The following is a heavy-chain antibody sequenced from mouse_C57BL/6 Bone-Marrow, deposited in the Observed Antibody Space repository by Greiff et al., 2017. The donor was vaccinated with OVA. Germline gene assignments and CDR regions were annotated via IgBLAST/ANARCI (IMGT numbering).Heavy chain of an antibody. J-gene: IGHJ1*03. CDR2: IYPGSGNT. D-gene: IGHD1-1*01. CDR1: GYTFTSSG. V-gene: IGHV1-81*01. CDR3: ARYYCSSLYWYFDD. Sequence: QVQLQQSGAELARPGASVKLSCKASGYTFTSSGISWVKQRTGQGLEWIGQIYPGSGNTYYNGKFKGKATLTADKSSSTAYMELRSLTSEDSAVYFCARYYCSSLYWYFDDWGTGTTVTVSS.